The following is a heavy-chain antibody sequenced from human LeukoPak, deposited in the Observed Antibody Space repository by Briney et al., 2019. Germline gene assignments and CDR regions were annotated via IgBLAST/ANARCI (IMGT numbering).Heavy chain of an antibody. CDR2: IYYSGST. D-gene: IGHD5-12*01. V-gene: IGHV4-59*01. J-gene: IGHJ4*02. CDR3: ARRSESGYSFDN. CDR1: GGSISSYY. Sequence: SETLSLTCTVSGGSISSYYWSWIRQPPGKGLEWIGYIYYSGSTNYNPSLKSRVTISVDTSKNQFYLKLNSVTAADTAVYYCARRSESGYSFDNWGQGTLVTVPS.